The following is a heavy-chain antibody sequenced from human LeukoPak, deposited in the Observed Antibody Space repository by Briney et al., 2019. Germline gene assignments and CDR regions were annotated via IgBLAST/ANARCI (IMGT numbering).Heavy chain of an antibody. V-gene: IGHV5-51*01. J-gene: IGHJ4*02. CDR2: IYPGDSDT. CDR1: GYIFTSYW. CDR3: ARLGRYNWNYEGVYFDY. D-gene: IGHD1-7*01. Sequence: GESLKISCKVSGYIFTSYWIGWVRQMPGKGLEWMGIIYPGDSDTRYSPSFQGQVTISADKSISTAYLQWSSLKASDTAMYYCARLGRYNWNYEGVYFDYWGQGTLVTVSS.